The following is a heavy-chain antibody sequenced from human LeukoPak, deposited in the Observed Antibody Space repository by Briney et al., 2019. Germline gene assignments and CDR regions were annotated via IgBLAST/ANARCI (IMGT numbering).Heavy chain of an antibody. V-gene: IGHV3-21*01. CDR1: GFTFSSYS. J-gene: IGHJ5*02. CDR2: ISSSSSYI. D-gene: IGHD1-26*01. CDR3: ARSQSGWLDP. Sequence: GGSLRLSCAASGFTFSSYSMNWVRRAPGKGLEWVSSISSSSSYIYYADSVKGRFTISRDNAKNSLYLQMNSLRAEDAAVYYCARSQSGWLDPWGQGTLVTVSS.